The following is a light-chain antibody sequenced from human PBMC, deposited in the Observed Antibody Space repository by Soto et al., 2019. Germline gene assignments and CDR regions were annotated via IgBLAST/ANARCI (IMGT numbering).Light chain of an antibody. CDR1: QSVSSY. CDR3: QPRSNWPPIT. J-gene: IGKJ5*01. CDR2: DAS. Sequence: QASHTLAVSPRKRATLSCRASQSVSSYLAWYQQKPGQAPRLLIYDASNRATGIPARFSGSGSGTDFTLTITSLEPEDFAVYYCQPRSNWPPITFGHGTRLEIK. V-gene: IGKV3-11*01.